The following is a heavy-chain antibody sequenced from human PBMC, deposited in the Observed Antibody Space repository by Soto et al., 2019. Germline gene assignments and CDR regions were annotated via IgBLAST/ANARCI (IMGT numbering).Heavy chain of an antibody. V-gene: IGHV3-48*01. D-gene: IGHD2-2*01. CDR2: ISSSSSTI. J-gene: IGHJ6*02. CDR1: GFTFSSYS. Sequence: EVQLVESGGGLVQPGGSLRLSCAASGFTFSSYSMNWVRQAPGQGLEWVSYISSSSSTIYYADSVKGRFTISRDNAKNSLYLQMNSLRAEDTAVYYCAVVPAANGHYGMDVWGQGTTVTVSS. CDR3: AVVPAANGHYGMDV.